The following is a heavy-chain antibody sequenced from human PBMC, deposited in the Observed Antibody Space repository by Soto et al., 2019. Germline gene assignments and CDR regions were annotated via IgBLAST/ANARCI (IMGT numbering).Heavy chain of an antibody. V-gene: IGHV3-33*01. D-gene: IGHD3-22*01. J-gene: IGHJ3*02. Sequence: GGSLRLSCAASGFTFSSYGMHWVRQAPGKGLEWVAVIWYDGSNKYYADSVKGRFTISRDNSKNTLYLQMNSLRAEDTAVYYCAREKSITMIVVVSPPGIWGQGTMVTVSS. CDR2: IWYDGSNK. CDR3: AREKSITMIVVVSPPGI. CDR1: GFTFSSYG.